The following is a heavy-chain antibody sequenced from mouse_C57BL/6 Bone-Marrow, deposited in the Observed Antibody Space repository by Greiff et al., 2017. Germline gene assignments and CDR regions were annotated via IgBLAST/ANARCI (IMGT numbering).Heavy chain of an antibody. CDR2: ISDGGSYT. V-gene: IGHV5-4*03. Sequence: DVMLVESGGGLVKPGGSLKLSCAASGFTFSSYAMSWVRQTPEKRLEWVATISDGGSYTYYPDNVKGRFTISRDNAKNNLYLQMSHLKSEDTAMYYCASGWLLRGYAMDYWGQGTSVTVSS. J-gene: IGHJ4*01. D-gene: IGHD2-3*01. CDR1: GFTFSSYA. CDR3: ASGWLLRGYAMDY.